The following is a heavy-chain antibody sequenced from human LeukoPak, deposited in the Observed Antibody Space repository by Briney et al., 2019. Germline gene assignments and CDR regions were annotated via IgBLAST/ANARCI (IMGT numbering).Heavy chain of an antibody. D-gene: IGHD2-2*01. CDR3: ARDRYCSSTSCYTTAYFQH. V-gene: IGHV1-2*02. Sequence: ASVKVSCKASGYTFTGYYMHWVRQAPGQGLEWMGWINPNSGGTNYAQTFQGRVTMTRDTSISTAYMALSRLRSDDTAVYYCARDRYCSSTSCYTTAYFQHWGQGTLVTVSS. CDR1: GYTFTGYY. J-gene: IGHJ1*01. CDR2: INPNSGGT.